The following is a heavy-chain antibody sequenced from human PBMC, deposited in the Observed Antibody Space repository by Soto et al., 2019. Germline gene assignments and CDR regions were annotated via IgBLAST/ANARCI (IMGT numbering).Heavy chain of an antibody. J-gene: IGHJ6*03. Sequence: EVQLVESGGGLVQPGGSLRLSCAASGFTFSDHYIDWVRQAQGKELEWVGRTRNKANSYTTEYAASVKGRFTISSDESKNSLDLQMNILKTENTAVYYGGRWWGAAGRYYMDVWVKGTTVTVSS. CDR2: TRNKANSYTT. D-gene: IGHD6-13*01. V-gene: IGHV3-72*01. CDR3: GRWWGAAGRYYMDV. CDR1: GFTFSDHY.